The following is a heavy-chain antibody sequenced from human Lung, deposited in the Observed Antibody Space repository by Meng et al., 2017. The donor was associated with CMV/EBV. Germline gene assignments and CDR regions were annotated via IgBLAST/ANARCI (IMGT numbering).Heavy chain of an antibody. Sequence: GGSXRLXCAASGFTFSSYSMNWVRQAPGKGLEWVSSISSSSSYIYYADSVKGRFTISRDNAKNSLYLQMNSLRAEDTAVYYCARASVVVAARYYFDYWGQGKXVNVAS. D-gene: IGHD2-15*01. CDR3: ARASVVVAARYYFDY. J-gene: IGHJ4*02. V-gene: IGHV3-21*01. CDR2: ISSSSSYI. CDR1: GFTFSSYS.